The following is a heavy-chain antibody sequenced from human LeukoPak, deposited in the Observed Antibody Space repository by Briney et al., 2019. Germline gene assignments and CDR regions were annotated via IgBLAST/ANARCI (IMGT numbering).Heavy chain of an antibody. Sequence: GGSLRLSCAASGFTFSSHWMSWVRQAPGKGLEWVASIKQDGREKHHVDSVKGRFTISRDNAKHSVYLQMNSLRAEDTAVYYCARVHDYSVHFDCWGQGTLVTVSS. D-gene: IGHD4-11*01. CDR1: GFTFSSHW. CDR2: IKQDGREK. V-gene: IGHV3-7*01. CDR3: ARVHDYSVHFDC. J-gene: IGHJ4*02.